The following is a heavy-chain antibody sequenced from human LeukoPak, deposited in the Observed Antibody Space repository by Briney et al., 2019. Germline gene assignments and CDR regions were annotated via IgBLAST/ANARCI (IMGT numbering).Heavy chain of an antibody. CDR1: GFTVSSNY. CDR2: IYSGGST. J-gene: IGHJ4*02. CDR3: ARTGYSSSWYEYYFDY. Sequence: QPGGSLRLSCAASGFTVSSNYMSWVRQAPGKGLEWVSVIYSGGSTYYADSVKGRFTISRDNAKNSLYLQMNSLRAEDTAVYYCARTGYSSSWYEYYFDYWGQGTLVTVSS. V-gene: IGHV3-66*01. D-gene: IGHD6-13*01.